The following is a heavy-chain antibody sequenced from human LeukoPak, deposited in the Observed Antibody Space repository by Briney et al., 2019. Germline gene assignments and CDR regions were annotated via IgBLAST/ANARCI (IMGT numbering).Heavy chain of an antibody. CDR1: GGTFSSYA. J-gene: IGHJ4*02. D-gene: IGHD1-14*01. Sequence: WASVKVSCKASGGTFSSYAISWVRQAPGQGLEWMGRIIPIFGTANYAQKFQGRVTITTDESTSTAYMELSSLRSEDTAVYYCARGPPEAGLVDYWGQGTLVTVSS. V-gene: IGHV1-69*05. CDR2: IIPIFGTA. CDR3: ARGPPEAGLVDY.